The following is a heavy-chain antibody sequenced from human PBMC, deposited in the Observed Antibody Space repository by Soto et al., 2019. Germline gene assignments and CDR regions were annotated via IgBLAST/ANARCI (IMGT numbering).Heavy chain of an antibody. V-gene: IGHV3-23*01. CDR3: AKGPRGVTSYYFDY. Sequence: GSLRLSCVASGFTFSNYAMSWVRQAPGMGLEWVSAISGSGGTTYYADSVKGRFTISRDNSKNTLYLQMNNLRAEDMAVYHCAKGPRGVTSYYFDYWGQGTLVTVSS. J-gene: IGHJ4*02. CDR2: ISGSGGTT. D-gene: IGHD4-4*01. CDR1: GFTFSNYA.